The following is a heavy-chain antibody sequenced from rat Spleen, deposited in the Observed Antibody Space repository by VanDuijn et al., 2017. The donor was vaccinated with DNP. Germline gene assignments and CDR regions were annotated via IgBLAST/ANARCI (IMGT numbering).Heavy chain of an antibody. CDR2: IWSGGST. V-gene: IGHV2-16*01. CDR3: ARSAVRRYAMDA. D-gene: IGHD1-5*01. CDR1: GFSLTTYG. Sequence: QVQLKESGPGLVQPSQTLSLTCTVSGFSLTTYGVSWVRQPPGKGLEWIGAIWSGGSTDYNSALKSRLSISRDTSKSQVLLKMNRLQTEDTAMYFCARSAVRRYAMDAWGQGTSVTVSS. J-gene: IGHJ4*01.